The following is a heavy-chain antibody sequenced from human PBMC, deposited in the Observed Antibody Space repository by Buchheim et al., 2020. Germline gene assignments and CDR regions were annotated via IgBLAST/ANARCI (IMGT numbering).Heavy chain of an antibody. CDR3: ARDSVTGRYYFDY. V-gene: IGHV3-33*01. D-gene: IGHD3-10*01. J-gene: IGHJ4*02. CDR1: GFTFSSYG. Sequence: QVQLVESGGGVVQPGRSLRLSCAASGFTFSSYGMHWVRQAPGKGLEWVAVTWFDGSNKYYADSVKGRFTISRDNSKNTLYLQMNSLGAEDTAVYYCARDSVTGRYYFDYWGQGTL. CDR2: TWFDGSNK.